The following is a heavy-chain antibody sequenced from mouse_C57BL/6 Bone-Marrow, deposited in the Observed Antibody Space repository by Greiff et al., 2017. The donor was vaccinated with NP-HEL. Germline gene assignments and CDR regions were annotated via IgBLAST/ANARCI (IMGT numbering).Heavy chain of an antibody. Sequence: VQLQQSGPELVKPGASVKIPCKASGYTFTDYNMDWVKQRPGKGLEWIGRIYPGDGDTNYNGKFKGKATLTADKSSSTAYMQLSSLTSEDSAVYFCARSGGSGYWGQGTTLTVSS. CDR3: ARSGGSGY. J-gene: IGHJ2*01. V-gene: IGHV1-82*01. CDR2: IYPGDGDT. D-gene: IGHD1-1*01. CDR1: GYTFTDYN.